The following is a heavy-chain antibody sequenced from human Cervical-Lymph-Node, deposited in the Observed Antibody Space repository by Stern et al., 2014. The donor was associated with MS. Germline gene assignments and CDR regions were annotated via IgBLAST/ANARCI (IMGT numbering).Heavy chain of an antibody. CDR1: GFTFSEYT. J-gene: IGHJ4*02. CDR2: ISYDGRNR. CDR3: ARSGSYFSPFDY. V-gene: IGHV3-30*04. D-gene: IGHD1-26*01. Sequence: MQLVESGGGVVQPGRSLRLSCAASGFTFSEYTMHWVRHSPGKGPEWVALISYDGRNRYYADSVKGRFTISRDKSKNTLYLQMNTLKTEDTAVFYCARSGSYFSPFDYWGQGTLVTVSS.